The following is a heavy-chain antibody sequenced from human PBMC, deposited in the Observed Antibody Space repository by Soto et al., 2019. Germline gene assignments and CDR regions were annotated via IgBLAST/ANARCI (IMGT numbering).Heavy chain of an antibody. CDR2: VSHTGST. CDR3: ARYSPPKKAYDSNPGWFDP. V-gene: IGHV4-59*03. Sequence: WTWIRQSPGKGLEWIGSVSHTGSTTYSPSLKSRVVISLDTSRNQFSLTLSSVTAADTAVYFCARYSPPKKAYDSNPGWFDPWGQGTLVAVTS. J-gene: IGHJ5*02. D-gene: IGHD3-22*01.